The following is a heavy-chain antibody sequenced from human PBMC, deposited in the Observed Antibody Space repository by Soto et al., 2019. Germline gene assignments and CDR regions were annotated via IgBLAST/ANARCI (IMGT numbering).Heavy chain of an antibody. CDR2: ISPDNGNT. J-gene: IGHJ6*02. CDR3: ARALGYSGYAGMDV. V-gene: IGHV1-18*01. CDR1: GYTFTIYG. Sequence: QVQLVQSGGEVKKPGASVKVSCKASGYTFTIYGINWVRQAPGQGLEWMRWISPDNGNTNYAQKLQGRVTMTTDTSTSTADMELRSLRSDDTAVYYCARALGYSGYAGMDVWGQGTTVTVSS. D-gene: IGHD5-12*01.